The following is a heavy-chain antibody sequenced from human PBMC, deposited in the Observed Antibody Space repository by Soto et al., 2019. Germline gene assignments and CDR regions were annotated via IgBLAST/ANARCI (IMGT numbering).Heavy chain of an antibody. CDR1: GFSFSSYD. D-gene: IGHD1-20*01. J-gene: IGHJ3*01. V-gene: IGHV3-23*01. CDR2: LTGSGGST. CDR3: AKGFFDGNWNDGSTFDF. Sequence: PGGSLRLSCAASGFSFSSYDMSWVRQAPGKGLELVSALTGSGGSTYYADSVKGRFTISRDNSKNTLFLQVNSLRAEDTALYYCAKGFFDGNWNDGSTFDFWGQGTMVTVSS.